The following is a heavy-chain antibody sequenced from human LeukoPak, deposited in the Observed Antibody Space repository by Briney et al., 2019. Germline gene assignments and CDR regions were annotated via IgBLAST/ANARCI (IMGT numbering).Heavy chain of an antibody. CDR3: ARGTYYYDSASEYFQH. Sequence: ASVKVSCKASGYTFTGYYMHWVRQAPGQGLEWMGLINPNSGGTNYAQKFQGRVTMTRDTSISTAYMELSRLRSDDTAVYYCARGTYYYDSASEYFQHWGQGTLVTVSS. D-gene: IGHD3-10*01. CDR2: INPNSGGT. CDR1: GYTFTGYY. V-gene: IGHV1-2*06. J-gene: IGHJ1*01.